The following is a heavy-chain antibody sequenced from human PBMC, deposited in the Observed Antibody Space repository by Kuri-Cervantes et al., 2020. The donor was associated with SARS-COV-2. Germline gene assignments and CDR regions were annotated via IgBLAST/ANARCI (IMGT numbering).Heavy chain of an antibody. D-gene: IGHD6-13*01. V-gene: IGHV3-53*01. CDR3: ARGRYTNSWYYFDY. CDR2: IYVHRT. Sequence: GGSLRPSFAASGFTVSDYYMTWVRQAPGKGLEWVSVIYVHRTEYADSVKGRFTISSDNSNNTVYLQMNSLRAEDAAVYYCARGRYTNSWYYFDYWGQGTLVTVSS. CDR1: GFTVSDYY. J-gene: IGHJ4*02.